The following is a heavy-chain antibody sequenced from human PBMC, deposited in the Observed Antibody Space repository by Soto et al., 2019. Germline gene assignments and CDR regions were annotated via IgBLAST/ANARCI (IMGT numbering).Heavy chain of an antibody. J-gene: IGHJ4*02. CDR1: GFIFTDYS. CDR2: ISHDGSYN. CDR3: ARVRGSFYTFDS. D-gene: IGHD1-26*01. V-gene: IGHV3-30*04. Sequence: QVQLVESGGGVVQPGRSLRLSCAASGFIFTDYSMHWVRQAPGKGLEWVAVISHDGSYNYYADSVQGRFTISRDISKNTLYLQMNSLTAEDTAKYYCARVRGSFYTFDSRGQGALVIVSS.